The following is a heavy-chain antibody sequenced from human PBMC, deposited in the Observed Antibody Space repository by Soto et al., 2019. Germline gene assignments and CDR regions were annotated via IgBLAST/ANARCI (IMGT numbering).Heavy chain of an antibody. CDR2: IWYDGSNK. J-gene: IGHJ4*02. V-gene: IGHV3-33*01. D-gene: IGHD1-26*01. CDR3: ARYLVVGAYYFDY. Sequence: QVQLVESGGGVVQPGRSLRLSCAASGFTFSSYGMHWVRQAPGKGLEWVAVIWYDGSNKYYADSVKGRFTISRDNSKNTLYLQMNSLRAEDTAVYYCARYLVVGAYYFDYWGQGTLVTVSS. CDR1: GFTFSSYG.